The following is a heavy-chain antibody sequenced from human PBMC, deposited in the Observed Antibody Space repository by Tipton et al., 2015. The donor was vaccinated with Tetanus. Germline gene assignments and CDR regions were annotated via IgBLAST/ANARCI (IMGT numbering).Heavy chain of an antibody. D-gene: IGHD3-22*01. CDR3: ARDRGDYIYYGMDV. J-gene: IGHJ6*02. Sequence: QVQLVQSGAEVEKPGASVKVSCKASGYTFTGYYMYWVRQAPGEGLEWMGWIDPNSGGTIYAQKFQGRVTMTRDTSISTGYMELRSLRSDDTAVYYCARDRGDYIYYGMDVWGPGTTVTVS. CDR2: IDPNSGGT. V-gene: IGHV1-2*02. CDR1: GYTFTGYY.